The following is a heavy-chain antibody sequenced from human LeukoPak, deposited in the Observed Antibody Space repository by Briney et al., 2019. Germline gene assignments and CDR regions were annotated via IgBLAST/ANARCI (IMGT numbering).Heavy chain of an antibody. CDR3: AKDWGGAAPGTGAFDY. Sequence: SETLSLTCTVSGGSMSGYYWSWIRQPPGKGLEWIGCISYSGSTNHNPSLKSRVTISIDTSKNKFSLKLSSVTAADTAVYYCAKDWGGAAPGTGAFDYWGQGTLVTVSS. CDR2: ISYSGST. CDR1: GGSMSGYY. D-gene: IGHD6-13*01. V-gene: IGHV4-59*01. J-gene: IGHJ4*02.